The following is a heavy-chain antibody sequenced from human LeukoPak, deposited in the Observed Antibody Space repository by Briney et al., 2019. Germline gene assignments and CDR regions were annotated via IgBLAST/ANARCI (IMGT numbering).Heavy chain of an antibody. J-gene: IGHJ4*02. V-gene: IGHV3-9*01. D-gene: IGHD3-10*01. CDR2: ISWNSASV. CDR1: GFTFDDYA. Sequence: GGSLRLSCAASGFTFDDYAMHWVRQGPGKALEWVSYISWNSASVGYAASVTGRFTISRDSAKNSLYLQMNSLTPEETALYYCAKAKYDYGSGSYSPFDNWGQGIRVTVSS. CDR3: AKAKYDYGSGSYSPFDN.